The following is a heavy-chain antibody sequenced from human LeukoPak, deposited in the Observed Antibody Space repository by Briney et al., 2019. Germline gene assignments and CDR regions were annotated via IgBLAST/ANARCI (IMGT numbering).Heavy chain of an antibody. CDR3: ARWDSSSWS. J-gene: IGHJ5*02. D-gene: IGHD6-13*01. V-gene: IGHV4-34*01. CDR1: GGSISSYY. CDR2: INHSGST. Sequence: PSETLSLTCTVSGGSISSYYWSWIRQPPGKGLEWIGEINHSGSTNYNPSLKSRVTISVDTSKNQFSLKLSSVTAADTAVYYCARWDSSSWSWGQGTLVTVSS.